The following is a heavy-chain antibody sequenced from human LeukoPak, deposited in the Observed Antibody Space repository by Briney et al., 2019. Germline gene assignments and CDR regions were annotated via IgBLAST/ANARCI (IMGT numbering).Heavy chain of an antibody. J-gene: IGHJ6*02. CDR2: IYISGST. Sequence: PSETLSLTCTVSGGSISSYYWSWIRQPAGKGLEWIGRIYISGSTNYNPSLKSRVTMSVDTSKNQFSLKLSSVTAADTAVYYCARVGWDRTQAPNYYYGMDVWGQGTTVTVSS. CDR1: GGSISSYY. CDR3: ARVGWDRTQAPNYYYGMDV. V-gene: IGHV4-4*07. D-gene: IGHD1-26*01.